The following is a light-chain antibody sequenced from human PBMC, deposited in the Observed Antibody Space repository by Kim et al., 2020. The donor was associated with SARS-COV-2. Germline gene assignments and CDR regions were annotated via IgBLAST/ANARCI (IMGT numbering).Light chain of an antibody. CDR2: AAS. CDR1: QGIGDY. V-gene: IGKV1-39*01. CDR3: QQSYSTPHIT. J-gene: IGKJ5*01. Sequence: SVGDTVNLTCRASQGIGDYINYYQHRPGKAPKLLIHAASSLQSDVPSRFSGSGSGTDFTLTISGLQPEDFTTYFCQQSYSTPHITFRPGTRLEIK.